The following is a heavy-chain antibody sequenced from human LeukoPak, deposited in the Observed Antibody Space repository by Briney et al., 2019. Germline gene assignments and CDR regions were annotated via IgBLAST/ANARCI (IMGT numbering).Heavy chain of an antibody. CDR1: GFTVSSNY. D-gene: IGHD6-6*01. J-gene: IGHJ5*02. CDR3: AREVAARRLGSWFDP. Sequence: PGGSLRLSCAASGFTVSSNYMSWVRQAPGKGLEWVSVIYSGGDTYYADSVKGRFTISRDNSENTLYLQMNSLRTEDTAVYYCAREVAARRLGSWFDPWGQGTLVTVSS. CDR2: IYSGGDT. V-gene: IGHV3-53*01.